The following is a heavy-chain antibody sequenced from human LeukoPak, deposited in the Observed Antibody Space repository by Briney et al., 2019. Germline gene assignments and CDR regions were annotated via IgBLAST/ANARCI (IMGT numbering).Heavy chain of an antibody. Sequence: PGGSLRLSCAASGFTFSSYGMHWVRQAPGKGLEWVAVISYDGSNKYYADSVKGRFTISRDNSKNTLYLQMNSLRAEDTAVYYCAKDYDILTGPFDYWGQGILVTVSS. CDR1: GFTFSSYG. CDR2: ISYDGSNK. D-gene: IGHD3-9*01. J-gene: IGHJ4*02. CDR3: AKDYDILTGPFDY. V-gene: IGHV3-30*18.